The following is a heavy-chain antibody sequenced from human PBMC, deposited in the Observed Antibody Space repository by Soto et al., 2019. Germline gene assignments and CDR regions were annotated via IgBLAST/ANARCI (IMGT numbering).Heavy chain of an antibody. CDR2: IYYSGST. J-gene: IGHJ6*03. CDR3: ARHLTRSDYDFWSGTYYYMDV. CDR1: GGSISRSSYY. D-gene: IGHD3-3*01. Sequence: SETLSLTCTVSGGSISRSSYYWGWIRQPPGKGLEWIGSIYYSGSTYYNPSLKSRVTISVDTSKNQFSLKLSSVTAADTAVYYCARHLTRSDYDFWSGTYYYMDVWSKGTTVTVSS. V-gene: IGHV4-39*01.